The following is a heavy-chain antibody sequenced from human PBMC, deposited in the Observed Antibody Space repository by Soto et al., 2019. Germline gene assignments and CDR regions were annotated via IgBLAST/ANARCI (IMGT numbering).Heavy chain of an antibody. CDR2: IYYSGST. D-gene: IGHD6-19*01. CDR1: GGSISSYD. J-gene: IGHJ5*02. CDR3: ARVAQQWLVRWFDP. Sequence: PSETLSLACTVSGGSISSYDWSWIRQPPGKGLEWIRYIYYSGSTNYNPSLKSRVTISVDTSKNQFSLKLSSVTAADTAVYYCARVAQQWLVRWFDPWGQGTLVLVSS. V-gene: IGHV4-59*01.